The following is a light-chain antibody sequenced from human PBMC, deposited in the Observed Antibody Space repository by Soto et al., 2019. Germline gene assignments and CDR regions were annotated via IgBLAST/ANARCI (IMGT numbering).Light chain of an antibody. J-gene: IGKJ1*01. Sequence: EVVMTQSPATRSVSPGERATLSCRASQTINSNLAWYQQKPGQAPRLLIHGATTRATGIPGRFSGSGSGTKFTLTISSLQSEDIAVYYCQQYNYWPPRTFGQGTKVDIK. CDR2: GAT. CDR1: QTINSN. V-gene: IGKV3-15*01. CDR3: QQYNYWPPRT.